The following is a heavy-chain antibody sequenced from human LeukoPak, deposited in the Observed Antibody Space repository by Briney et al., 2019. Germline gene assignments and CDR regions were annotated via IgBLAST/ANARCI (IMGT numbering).Heavy chain of an antibody. CDR1: GGSISGYY. V-gene: IGHV4-34*01. CDR2: INHSGST. D-gene: IGHD2-21*01. J-gene: IGHJ3*02. Sequence: SETLSLTCTVSGGSISGYYWSWIRQPPGKGLEWIGEINHSGSTNYNPSLKSRVTISVDTSKNQFSLKLSSVTAADTAVYYCARGYFDAFDIWGQGTMVTVSS. CDR3: ARGYFDAFDI.